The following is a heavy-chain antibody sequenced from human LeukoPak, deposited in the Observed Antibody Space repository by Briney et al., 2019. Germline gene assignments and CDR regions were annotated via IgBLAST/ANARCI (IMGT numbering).Heavy chain of an antibody. J-gene: IGHJ6*02. CDR2: MNPNSGNT. D-gene: IGHD3-3*01. V-gene: IGHV1-8*02. CDR3: ARDQRDFWSGYYPIYYYYGMDV. Sequence: EASVKVSCKASGGTFSSYDINWVRQATGQGLEWMGWMNPNSGNTGYAQKFQGRVTMTRNTSISTAYMELSSLRSEDTAVYYCARDQRDFWSGYYPIYYYYGMDVWGQGTTVTVSS. CDR1: GGTFSSYD.